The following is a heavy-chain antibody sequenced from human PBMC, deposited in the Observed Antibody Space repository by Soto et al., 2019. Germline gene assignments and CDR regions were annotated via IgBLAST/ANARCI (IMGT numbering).Heavy chain of an antibody. CDR2: IITVLGTT. CDR3: ARRRYCGYDCYHKHYYGMDV. CDR1: GDTFSSYA. Sequence: QVQLVQSGAELKKTGSSVRVSCRASGDTFSSYAVNWVRQAPGRGLEWMGRIITVLGTTDYAQKFKGRVTITAEKSTKTVYMDLSSLRSEDTAVYYCARRRYCGYDCYHKHYYGMDVWGQGTTVTVAS. D-gene: IGHD2-21*01. V-gene: IGHV1-69*08. J-gene: IGHJ6*02.